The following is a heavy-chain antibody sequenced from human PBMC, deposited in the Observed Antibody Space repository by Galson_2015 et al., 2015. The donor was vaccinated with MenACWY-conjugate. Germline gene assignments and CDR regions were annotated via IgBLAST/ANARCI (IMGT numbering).Heavy chain of an antibody. J-gene: IGHJ6*02. CDR1: GYSFTTYW. CDR2: ISPGDSNT. CDR3: ARHPPGGRGMDV. Sequence: QSGAEVTKPGESLKISCKTTGYSFTTYWIAWVRQMPGTGLEWMGLISPGDSNTRYSPPFQGQVTISADKSISTAYLQWSSLKASDTAMYYCARHPPGGRGMDVWGQGTTVTVSS. D-gene: IGHD1-26*01. V-gene: IGHV5-51*01.